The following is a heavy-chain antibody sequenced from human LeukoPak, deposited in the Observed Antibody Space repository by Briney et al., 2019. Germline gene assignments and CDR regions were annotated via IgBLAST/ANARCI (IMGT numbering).Heavy chain of an antibody. CDR2: MNPNSGNT. CDR1: GYTFTSYD. Sequence: RGASVKVFCKASGYTFTSYDINWVRQATGQGLEWMGWMNPNSGNTGYAQKFQGRVTITRNTSISTAYMELSSLRSEDTAVYYCARFLTMIVVVIGMDVWGQGTTVTVSS. CDR3: ARFLTMIVVVIGMDV. D-gene: IGHD3-22*01. J-gene: IGHJ6*02. V-gene: IGHV1-8*03.